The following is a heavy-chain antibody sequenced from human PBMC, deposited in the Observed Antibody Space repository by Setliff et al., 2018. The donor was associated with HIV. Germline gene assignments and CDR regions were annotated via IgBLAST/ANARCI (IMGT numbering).Heavy chain of an antibody. Sequence: PSETLSLTCTISGGFISNHYRNWIRQPPGKGLEWIGSTHYSGSSYYSPSLKSRVTISLDTSKNQFSLKLSSMTAADTAVYYCARDVGLCGVDCWPYFYFDLWGRGNLVTVSS. CDR2: THYSGSS. V-gene: IGHV4-59*11. D-gene: IGHD2-21*02. CDR1: GGFISNHY. CDR3: ARDVGLCGVDCWPYFYFDL. J-gene: IGHJ2*01.